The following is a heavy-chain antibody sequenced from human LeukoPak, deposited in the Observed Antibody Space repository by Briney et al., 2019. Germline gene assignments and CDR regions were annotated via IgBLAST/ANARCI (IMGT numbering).Heavy chain of an antibody. CDR1: GFTFSDYY. CDR2: ISSSSYT. CDR3: ASRTTVIAERAFDI. J-gene: IGHJ3*02. D-gene: IGHD4-17*01. V-gene: IGHV3-11*06. Sequence: GGSLRLSCAASGFTFSDYYMSWIRQAPGKGLEWVSYISSSSYTNYADSVKGRFTISRDNAKNSLYLQMNSLRAEDTAVYYCASRTTVIAERAFDIWGQGTMVTVSS.